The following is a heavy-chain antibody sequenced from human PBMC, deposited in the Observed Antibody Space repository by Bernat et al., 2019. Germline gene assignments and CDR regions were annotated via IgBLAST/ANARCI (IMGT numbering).Heavy chain of an antibody. V-gene: IGHV4-34*01. CDR3: ARDKDYGEDHDYGMDV. D-gene: IGHD4-17*01. CDR1: GGSFSGYY. J-gene: IGHJ6*02. Sequence: QVQLQQWGAGLLKPSETLSLTCAVYGGSFSGYYWSWIRQPPGKGLEWIGEINHSGSTNYNPSLKSRVTISVDTSKNQFSLKLSSVTAADTAVYYCARDKDYGEDHDYGMDVWGQGTTVTVSS. CDR2: INHSGST.